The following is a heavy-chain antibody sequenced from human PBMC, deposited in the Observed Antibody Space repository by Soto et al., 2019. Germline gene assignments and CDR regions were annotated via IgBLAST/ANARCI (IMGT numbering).Heavy chain of an antibody. V-gene: IGHV4-34*01. J-gene: IGHJ3*02. Sequence: QVQLRPWGAGLLKPSETLSLTCAVFGGSFSDYYWSWIRQPPGKGLEWIGEINHSGSTNYNPSLRRRATIAVDSSKNQLSPEQKSVAASDTAMDFRGRRCSGSNFYGSGALDIWVQGTMVTFSS. D-gene: IGHD2-15*01. CDR1: GGSFSDYY. CDR2: INHSGST. CDR3: GRRCSGSNFYGSGALDI.